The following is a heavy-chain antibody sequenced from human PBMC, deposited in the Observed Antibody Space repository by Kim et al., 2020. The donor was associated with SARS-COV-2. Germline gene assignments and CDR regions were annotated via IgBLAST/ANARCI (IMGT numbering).Heavy chain of an antibody. V-gene: IGHV1-69*13. Sequence: SVKVSCKASGGTFSSYAISWVRQAPGQGLEWMGGIIPIFGTANYAQKFQGRVTITADESTSTAYMELSSLRSEDTAVYYCARDRDYYDSSGYSGGPRYYYYDGIDVWGQGTTVAVSS. CDR1: GGTFSSYA. J-gene: IGHJ6*02. D-gene: IGHD3-22*01. CDR3: ARDRDYYDSSGYSGGPRYYYYDGIDV. CDR2: IIPIFGTA.